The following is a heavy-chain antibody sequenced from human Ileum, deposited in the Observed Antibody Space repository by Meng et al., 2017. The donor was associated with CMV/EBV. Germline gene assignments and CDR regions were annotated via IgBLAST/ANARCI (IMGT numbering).Heavy chain of an antibody. J-gene: IGHJ4*02. CDR2: VYYSGTT. D-gene: IGHD3-3*01. Sequence: LPLAEPGPGSVKPSGTLSLTCTASGGSTTSSTYYWGWIRQPPGKGLEWIGSVYYSGTTYYNPSLKSRVNMSIDTSKNRFSLKLSSATAADTAVYYCARNVGFYSSQIAYWGQGALVTVSS. CDR1: GGSTTSSTYY. CDR3: ARNVGFYSSQIAY. V-gene: IGHV4-39*07.